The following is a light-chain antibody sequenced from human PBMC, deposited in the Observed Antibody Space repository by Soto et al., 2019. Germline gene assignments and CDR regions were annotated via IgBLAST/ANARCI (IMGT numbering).Light chain of an antibody. CDR3: SAYAGSSTWL. Sequence: QSAPTQPPSASGSPGQSVTFSCTGTSSDVGGYNYVSWYQQYPGKAPKLMIYEVYKRHSGVPDRFSGSKSGNTASLTVSGLQPEDEAEYYCSAYAGSSTWLFGGGTKLTVL. CDR2: EVY. J-gene: IGLJ2*01. CDR1: SSDVGGYNY. V-gene: IGLV2-8*01.